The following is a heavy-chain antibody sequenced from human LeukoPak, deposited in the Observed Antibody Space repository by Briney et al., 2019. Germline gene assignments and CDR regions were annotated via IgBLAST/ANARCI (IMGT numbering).Heavy chain of an antibody. D-gene: IGHD6-19*01. CDR1: GSTFGRYW. V-gene: IGHV3-7*01. CDR3: ARQRIRGWYFDY. J-gene: IGHJ4*02. CDR2: IKQVGSEK. Sequence: PGGSLRLSCAASGSTFGRYWMGWVRQAPGEGLGWVANIKQVGSEKYYVDSVKGRYTITRDNAKNSLYLQINSLRAEDTAVYYCARQRIRGWYFDYWGQGTLVTVSS.